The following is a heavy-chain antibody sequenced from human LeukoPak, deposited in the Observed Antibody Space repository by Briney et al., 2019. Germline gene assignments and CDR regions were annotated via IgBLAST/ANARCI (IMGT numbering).Heavy chain of an antibody. CDR1: GFTFSSYA. CDR2: ISSNGGST. Sequence: GGSLRLSCAASGFTFSSYAMHWVRQAPGKGLEYVSAISSNGGSTYYANSVKGRFTISRDNSKNTLYLQMGSLRAEDMAVYYCARGENYYDSSGFDYWGQGTLVTVSS. CDR3: ARGENYYDSSGFDY. J-gene: IGHJ4*02. V-gene: IGHV3-64*01. D-gene: IGHD3-22*01.